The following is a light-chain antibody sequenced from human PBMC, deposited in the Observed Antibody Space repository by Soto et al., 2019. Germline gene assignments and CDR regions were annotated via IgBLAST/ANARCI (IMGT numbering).Light chain of an antibody. CDR2: GAS. Sequence: EIVMTQSPATLPVTPGEGATLSCRASQNVGTNLAWYQQKPGLSPRLVVYGASTRATGIPARFSGSGSGTEFTLTISNLQSEDFAVYYCQHYNDWPLTFGPGTRVDIK. V-gene: IGKV3-15*01. CDR3: QHYNDWPLT. J-gene: IGKJ3*01. CDR1: QNVGTN.